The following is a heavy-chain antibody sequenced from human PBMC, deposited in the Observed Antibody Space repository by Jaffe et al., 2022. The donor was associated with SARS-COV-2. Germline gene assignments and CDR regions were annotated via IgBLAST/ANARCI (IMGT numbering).Heavy chain of an antibody. CDR1: GFTFSSYS. CDR2: ISSSSSYI. V-gene: IGHV3-21*01. J-gene: IGHJ4*02. D-gene: IGHD6-19*01. CDR3: AREVGSGGTGGFDY. Sequence: EVQLVESGGGLVKPGGSLRLSCAASGFTFSSYSMNWVRQAPGKGLEWVSSISSSSSYIYYADSVKGRFTISRDNAKNSLYLQMNSLRAEDTAVYYCAREVGSGGTGGFDYWGQGTLVTVSS.